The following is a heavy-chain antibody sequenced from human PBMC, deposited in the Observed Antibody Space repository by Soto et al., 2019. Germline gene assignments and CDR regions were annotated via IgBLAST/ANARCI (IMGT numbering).Heavy chain of an antibody. CDR2: IYYSGST. CDR1: GGSISSYY. CDR3: ARGSTYYDFWSGYPFDY. V-gene: IGHV4-59*01. Sequence: SETLSLTCTVSGGSISSYYWIWIRQPPGKGLEWIGYIYYSGSTNYNPSLKSRVTISVDTSKNQFSLKLSSVTAADTAVYYCARGSTYYDFWSGYPFDYWGQGTLVTVSS. D-gene: IGHD3-3*01. J-gene: IGHJ4*02.